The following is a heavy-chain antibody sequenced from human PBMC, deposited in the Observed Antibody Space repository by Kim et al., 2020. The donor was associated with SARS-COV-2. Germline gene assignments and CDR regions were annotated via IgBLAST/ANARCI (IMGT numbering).Heavy chain of an antibody. CDR2: IGSVGDDI. D-gene: IGHD6-13*01. Sequence: GGSLRLSCAASGFTFSNNAMSWVRQAPGKGLEWVSVIGSVGDDIHYSDSVTGRFTVSRDNSQNTLHLQMDSLRVEDTAVYYCARRSRYYGMDVWGQGTTVTVSS. J-gene: IGHJ6*02. V-gene: IGHV3-23*01. CDR3: ARRSRYYGMDV. CDR1: GFTFSNNA.